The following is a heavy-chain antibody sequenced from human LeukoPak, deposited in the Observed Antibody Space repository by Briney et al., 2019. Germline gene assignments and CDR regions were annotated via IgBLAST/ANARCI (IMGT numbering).Heavy chain of an antibody. D-gene: IGHD3-16*01. CDR3: AREIKRGYYCYYYMDV. CDR2: IYTSGST. J-gene: IGHJ6*03. Sequence: SETLSLTCTVSGGSISSGSYYWSWIRQPAGKGLEWIGRIYTSGSTNYNPSLKSRVTISVDTSKNQFSLKLSSVTAADTAVYYCAREIKRGYYCYYYMDVWGKGTTVTVSS. V-gene: IGHV4-61*02. CDR1: GGSISSGSYY.